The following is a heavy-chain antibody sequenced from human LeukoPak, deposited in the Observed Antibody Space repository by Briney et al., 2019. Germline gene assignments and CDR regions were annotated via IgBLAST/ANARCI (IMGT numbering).Heavy chain of an antibody. CDR3: ATVVHCSSTSCLFRYDAFDI. CDR2: IIPIFGTA. V-gene: IGHV1-69*05. Sequence: GASVKVSCKASGGTFSSYAISWVRQAPGQGLEWMGGIIPIFGTANYAQKFQGRVTITTDESTSTAYMELSSLRSEDTAVYYCATVVHCSSTSCLFRYDAFDIWGQGTMVTVSS. J-gene: IGHJ3*02. D-gene: IGHD2-2*01. CDR1: GGTFSSYA.